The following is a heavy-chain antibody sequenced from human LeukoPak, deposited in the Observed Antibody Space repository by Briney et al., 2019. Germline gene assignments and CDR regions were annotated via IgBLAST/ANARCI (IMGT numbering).Heavy chain of an antibody. CDR1: GFTFSSYA. CDR2: ISGSGGST. D-gene: IGHD3-22*01. V-gene: IGHV3-23*01. CDR3: ARNIYDSSGYYPLYYYYYYMDV. Sequence: GGSLRLSCAASGFTFSSYAMSWVRQAPGKGLEWVSAISGSGGSTYYADSVKGRFTISRDNAKNTRYLQMNSLRAEDTAVYYCARNIYDSSGYYPLYYYYYYMDVWGKGTTVTVSS. J-gene: IGHJ6*03.